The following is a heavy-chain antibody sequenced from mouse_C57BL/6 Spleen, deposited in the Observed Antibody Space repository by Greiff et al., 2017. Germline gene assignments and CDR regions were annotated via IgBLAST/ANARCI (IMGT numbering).Heavy chain of an antibody. CDR1: GYTFTSYT. V-gene: IGHV1-4*01. D-gene: IGHD2-3*01. Sequence: QVQLKESGAELARPGASVKMSCKASGYTFTSYTMHWVKQRPGQGLEWIGYINPSSGYTKYNQKFKDKATLTADNSSSTAYMQLSSLTSEDSAVYYCAREIYDGYYVGSWFAYWGQGTLVTVSA. CDR2: INPSSGYT. J-gene: IGHJ3*01. CDR3: AREIYDGYYVGSWFAY.